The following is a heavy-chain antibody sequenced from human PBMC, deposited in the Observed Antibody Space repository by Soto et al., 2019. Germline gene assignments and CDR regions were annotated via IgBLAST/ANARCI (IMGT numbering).Heavy chain of an antibody. CDR3: ARDLLEYYYDSSGYYATLFCGMDV. J-gene: IGHJ6*02. V-gene: IGHV3-11*05. CDR2: ISGTKSFT. CDR1: GFTFSDYY. D-gene: IGHD3-22*01. Sequence: GGSLRLSCAASGFTFSDYYMSWIRQAPGKGLEIVSYISGTKSFTDYADSVNGRFTISRDNAKNSLFLQMNTLRAEDTAVYYCARDLLEYYYDSSGYYATLFCGMDVWGQGTTVTVSS.